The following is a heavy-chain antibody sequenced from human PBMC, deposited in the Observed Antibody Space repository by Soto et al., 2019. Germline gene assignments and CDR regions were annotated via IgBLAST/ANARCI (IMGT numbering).Heavy chain of an antibody. CDR2: ISWDGGST. CDR3: AKDIASSGWYSLDY. D-gene: IGHD6-19*01. V-gene: IGHV3-43*01. CDR1: GYTFGDCT. Sequence: EVQLVESGGVVVQPGGSLRLSCAASGYTFGDCTMHWVRQAPGKGLEWVSLISWDGGSTYYADSVKGRFTISRDNSKNSLYLQMNSLRTEDTAFYYCAKDIASSGWYSLDYWGQGTLVTVSS. J-gene: IGHJ4*02.